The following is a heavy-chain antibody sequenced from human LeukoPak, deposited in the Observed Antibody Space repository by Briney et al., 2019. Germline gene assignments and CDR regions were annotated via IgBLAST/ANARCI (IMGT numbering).Heavy chain of an antibody. CDR3: VRDNYSYRLDV. J-gene: IGHJ4*02. CDR2: IGGTGGNI. V-gene: IGHV3-23*01. D-gene: IGHD2-21*01. CDR1: GLSFNYA. Sequence: GGSLRLSCAASGLSFNYAMYWVRQAPGKGLEWVSAIGGTGGNIFYTDSVKGRFTISRDNSKNTLYLHMNSLRAEDTAIYYCVRDNYSYRLDVWGQGTLVTVSS.